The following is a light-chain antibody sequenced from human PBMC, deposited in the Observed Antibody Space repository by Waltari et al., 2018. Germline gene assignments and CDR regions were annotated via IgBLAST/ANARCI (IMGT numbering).Light chain of an antibody. CDR1: RTVSFSSNNKDF. CDR2: WAS. J-gene: IGKJ2*01. V-gene: IGKV4-1*01. Sequence: DIVMTQSPDSLAVSLGERATINCRSSRTVSFSSNNKDFLSWYQQRPGQPPKLLIYWASTRESGVPDRFSGSGSGTNFTLTINGLQAEDVAVYYCQQFYITPQTFGQGTRVEIK. CDR3: QQFYITPQT.